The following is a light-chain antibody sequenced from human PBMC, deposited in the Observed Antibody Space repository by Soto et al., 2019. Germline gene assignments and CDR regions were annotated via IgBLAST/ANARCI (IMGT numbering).Light chain of an antibody. CDR3: QQSYSTPPT. J-gene: IGKJ1*01. CDR2: AAS. CDR1: QSISSY. V-gene: IGKV1-39*01. Sequence: DIQMPQSPSSLSASEGDRVTITCRASQSISSYLNWYQQKPGKAPKLLIYAASSLQSGVPSRFSGSGSGTDFTLTISSLQPEDFATYYCQQSYSTPPTFGQGTKV.